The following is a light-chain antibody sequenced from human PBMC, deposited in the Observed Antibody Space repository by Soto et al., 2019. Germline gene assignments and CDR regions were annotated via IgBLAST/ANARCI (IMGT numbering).Light chain of an antibody. CDR2: EVS. CDR3: SSYTSSSTV. J-gene: IGLJ3*02. V-gene: IGLV2-14*01. CDR1: SSDVGGYNY. Sequence: QSALTQPASVSGSPGQXXTISCTGTSSDVGGYNYVSWYQQHPGKAPKLMIYEVSNRPSGVSNRFSGSKSGNTASLTISGLQAEDEADYYCSSYTSSSTVFGGGTKLTVL.